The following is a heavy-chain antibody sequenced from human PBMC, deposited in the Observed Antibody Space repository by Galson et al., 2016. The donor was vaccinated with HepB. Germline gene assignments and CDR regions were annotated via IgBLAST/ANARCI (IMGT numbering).Heavy chain of an antibody. CDR1: GFTFINYG. J-gene: IGHJ4*02. V-gene: IGHV3-30*18. CDR2: ISDDGRDK. CDR3: AKDVKGSAPYYFDH. D-gene: IGHD6-6*01. Sequence: SLRLSCAASGFTFINYGMNWVRQAPGKELEWVALISDDGRDKEYEDSVKGRFTISRDNSSNTLYLQMNSLKPEDTARYYCAKDVKGSAPYYFDHWGQGSLVIVSS.